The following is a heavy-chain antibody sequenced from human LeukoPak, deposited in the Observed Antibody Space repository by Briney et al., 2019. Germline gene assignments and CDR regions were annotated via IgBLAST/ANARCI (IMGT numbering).Heavy chain of an antibody. CDR2: IYYSGST. D-gene: IGHD3-22*01. J-gene: IGHJ4*02. CDR1: GDSISSYY. CDR3: ASFDSSGYYFDY. Sequence: SETLSLTCTVSGDSISSYYWSWIRQPPGKGLEWIGYIYYSGSTNYNPSLKSRVTISVDTSKNQFSLKLSSVTAADTAVYYCASFDSSGYYFDYWGQGTLVTVSS. V-gene: IGHV4-59*01.